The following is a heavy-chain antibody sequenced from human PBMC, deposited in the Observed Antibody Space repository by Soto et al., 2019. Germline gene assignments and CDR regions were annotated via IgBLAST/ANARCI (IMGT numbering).Heavy chain of an antibody. CDR1: GGSISSYY. CDR3: ARDKVTIFGVVIQGGMDV. D-gene: IGHD3-3*01. Sequence: SETLSLTCTVSGGSISSYYWSWIRQPPGKGRGWIGYIYYSGSTYYNPSLKSRVTISVDTSKNQFSLKLSSVTAADTAVYYCARDKVTIFGVVIQGGMDVWGQGTTVTVSS. J-gene: IGHJ6*02. V-gene: IGHV4-59*12. CDR2: IYYSGST.